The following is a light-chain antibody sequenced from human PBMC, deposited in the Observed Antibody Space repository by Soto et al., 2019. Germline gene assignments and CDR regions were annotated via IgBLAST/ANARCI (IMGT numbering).Light chain of an antibody. J-gene: IGKJ5*01. CDR3: QQYNSWPPIT. CDR1: QSVNSN. V-gene: IGKV3-15*01. Sequence: EIVLTQSPATLSVSPGERATLSCRASQSVNSNLVWYQQKPGQAPRLLIYGSSTRATGIPARFSGSGSGTEFTLTISSLQSEDFAVYYCQQYNSWPPITFGQGTRLEIK. CDR2: GSS.